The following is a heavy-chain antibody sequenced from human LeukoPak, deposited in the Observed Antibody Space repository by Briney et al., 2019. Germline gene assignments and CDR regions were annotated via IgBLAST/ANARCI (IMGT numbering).Heavy chain of an antibody. D-gene: IGHD2-15*01. CDR1: GFTFSSHW. CDR2: TNSDGSST. J-gene: IGHJ2*01. Sequence: PGGSLRLSCAASGFTFSSHWMHWVRQAPGKGLVWVSHTNSDGSSTTYADSVKGRFTISRGNAKNTLYLQMNSLRAEDTAVYYCARGLEYCSGGSCYWYFDLWGRGTLVTVSS. CDR3: ARGLEYCSGGSCYWYFDL. V-gene: IGHV3-74*03.